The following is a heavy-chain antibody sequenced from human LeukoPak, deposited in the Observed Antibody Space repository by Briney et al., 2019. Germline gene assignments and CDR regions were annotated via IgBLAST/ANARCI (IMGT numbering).Heavy chain of an antibody. CDR3: AANRVAVAPGY. CDR2: IWNDGSNK. J-gene: IGHJ4*02. D-gene: IGHD6-13*01. V-gene: IGHV3-33*08. CDR1: GFTFSSYA. Sequence: GGSLRLSCAASGFTFSSYAMHWVRQAPGKGLEWVALIWNDGSNKYYADSVKGRCTISRDNSKNTLYLQMNSLRAEDTAVYYCAANRVAVAPGYWGQGTLVTVSS.